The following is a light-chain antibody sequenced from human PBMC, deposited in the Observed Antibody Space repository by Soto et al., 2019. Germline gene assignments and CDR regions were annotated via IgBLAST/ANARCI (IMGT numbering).Light chain of an antibody. CDR1: SSDVGGYNL. CDR3: SSYTSSSIYV. J-gene: IGLJ1*01. Sequence: QSVLAQPASVSGSPGQSITVSCAVTSSDVGGYNLVSWYQQHPGKAPKLIIYEGTERPSGISPRFSGSKSGNTASLTISGLQAEDEADYYCSSYTSSSIYVFGSGTKSPS. CDR2: EGT. V-gene: IGLV2-23*01.